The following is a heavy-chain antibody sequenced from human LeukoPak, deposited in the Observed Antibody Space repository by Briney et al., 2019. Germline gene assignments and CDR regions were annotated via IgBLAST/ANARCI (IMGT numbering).Heavy chain of an antibody. CDR3: ARNSFFVVGGDYYYCMDV. Sequence: ASVKVSCKASGYTFTSYGISWVRQAPGQGLEWMGWISAYNGNTNYAQKLQGRVTMTTDTSTSTAYMELRSLRSDDTAVYYCARNSFFVVGGDYYYCMDVWGKGTTVTVSS. J-gene: IGHJ6*03. V-gene: IGHV1-18*01. CDR1: GYTFTSYG. D-gene: IGHD3-10*01. CDR2: ISAYNGNT.